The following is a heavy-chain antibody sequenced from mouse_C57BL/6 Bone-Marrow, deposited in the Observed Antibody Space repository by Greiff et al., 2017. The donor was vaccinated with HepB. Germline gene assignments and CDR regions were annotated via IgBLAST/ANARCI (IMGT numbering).Heavy chain of an antibody. V-gene: IGHV1-81*01. CDR1: GYTFTSYG. Sequence: QVQLKESGAELARPGASVKLSCKAFGYTFTSYGISWVKQRTGQGLEWIGEIYPRSGNTYYNEKFKGKATLTADKSSSTAYMELRSLTSEDSAVYFCARDPYGSSSAWFAYWGQGTLVTVSA. D-gene: IGHD1-1*01. CDR3: ARDPYGSSSAWFAY. J-gene: IGHJ3*01. CDR2: IYPRSGNT.